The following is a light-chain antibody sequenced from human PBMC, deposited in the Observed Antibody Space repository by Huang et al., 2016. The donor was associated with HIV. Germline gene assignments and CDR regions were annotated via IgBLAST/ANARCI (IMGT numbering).Light chain of an antibody. V-gene: IGKV4-1*01. CDR3: QQYYSSPQT. CDR2: WGS. CDR1: QSVYSSSTSKDY. J-gene: IGKJ1*01. Sequence: DIIMTQSPDSLAVSLGERATLNCRSSQSVYSSSTSKDYMAWFQQKPGQHPRLLLFWGSTREAGVPDRFSGSGSGTHFTLTIANLEAEDAAIYYCQQYYSSPQTFGQGTRVEVK.